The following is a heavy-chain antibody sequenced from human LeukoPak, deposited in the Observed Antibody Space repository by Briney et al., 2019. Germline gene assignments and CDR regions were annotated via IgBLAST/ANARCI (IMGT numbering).Heavy chain of an antibody. Sequence: GGSLRLSCAASGFTFSSYAMHWVRQAPGKGLEWVAVISYDGSNKYYADSVKGRFTISRDNSKNTLYLQMNSLRAEDTAVYYCARGKSYYGGMLVMDVWGQGTTVTVSS. J-gene: IGHJ6*02. CDR1: GFTFSSYA. V-gene: IGHV3-30-3*01. CDR2: ISYDGSNK. CDR3: ARGKSYYGGMLVMDV. D-gene: IGHD3-10*01.